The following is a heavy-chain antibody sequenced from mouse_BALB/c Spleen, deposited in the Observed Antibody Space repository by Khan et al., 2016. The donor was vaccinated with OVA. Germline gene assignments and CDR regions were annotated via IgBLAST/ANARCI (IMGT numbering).Heavy chain of an antibody. Sequence: EVQLQQSGAELVKPGASVKLSCTASGFNIKDTYMPWVKQRPEQGLEWIGRIDPANGNTKYDPKFQGKATITADTSSNTAYLQLSSLTSEDTAVXYCASDRLRGFAYWGQGTLVTVSA. V-gene: IGHV14-3*02. CDR3: ASDRLRGFAY. CDR2: IDPANGNT. CDR1: GFNIKDTY. J-gene: IGHJ3*01. D-gene: IGHD2-4*01.